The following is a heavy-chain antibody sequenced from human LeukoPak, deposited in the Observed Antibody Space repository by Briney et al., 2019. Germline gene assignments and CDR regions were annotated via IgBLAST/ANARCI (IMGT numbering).Heavy chain of an antibody. V-gene: IGHV3-30-3*01. CDR3: ARDVDYYIFCDS. CDR1: GFTFISYA. D-gene: IGHD3-9*01. CDR2: ISYDGSSK. Sequence: GRSLSLSCAASGFTFISYAMHWVRQAPGKGLEWVAVISYDGSSKFYADSVKGRFTISRDNSNDTLYLQMNSLRTEDTAVYYCARDVDYYIFCDSWGQGTLVTVSS. J-gene: IGHJ4*02.